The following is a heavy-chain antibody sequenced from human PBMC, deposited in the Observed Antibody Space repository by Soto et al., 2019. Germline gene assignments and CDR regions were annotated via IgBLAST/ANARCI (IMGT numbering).Heavy chain of an antibody. J-gene: IGHJ6*02. CDR2: ISSSSSYI. Sequence: EVQLVESGGGLVKPGGSLRLSCAASGFTFSSYSMNWVRQAPGKGLEWVSSISSSSSYIYYADSVKGRFTISRDNAKNPLFRQRNGLRAEDTAVFYWARYREMVGATPPYYYGMAVWGQGTTVPVP. CDR3: ARYREMVGATPPYYYGMAV. CDR1: GFTFSSYS. D-gene: IGHD1-26*01. V-gene: IGHV3-21*01.